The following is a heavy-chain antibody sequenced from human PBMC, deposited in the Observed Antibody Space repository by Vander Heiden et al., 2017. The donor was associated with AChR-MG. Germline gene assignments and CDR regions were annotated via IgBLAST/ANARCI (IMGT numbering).Heavy chain of an antibody. Sequence: EVPLLEAGGGLVQPGGSLRLYCPASGFSFSSYAMGWVRQAPGKGLGWVSGISSSGGDTPYADSVKGRFTISRDNSKNTLYLQMNSLRAEDTAVYYCAKKNPGVAPFDYWGQGTLVTVSS. CDR2: ISSSGGDT. V-gene: IGHV3-23*01. J-gene: IGHJ4*02. D-gene: IGHD3-3*01. CDR3: AKKNPGVAPFDY. CDR1: GFSFSSYA.